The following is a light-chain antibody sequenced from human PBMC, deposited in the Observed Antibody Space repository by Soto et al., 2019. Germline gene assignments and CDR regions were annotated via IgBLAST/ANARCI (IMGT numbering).Light chain of an antibody. CDR1: QSISSW. J-gene: IGKJ1*01. CDR3: QQYNSYSRT. CDR2: DSS. Sequence: DIQMTQSPSTLSASVGDRVTITCRASQSISSWLAWYQQKRGKAPKLLIYDSSSLESGVPSRFSGSGSGKEFPLTISSLQPDDFATYYCQQYNSYSRTFGQTTKVETK. V-gene: IGKV1-5*01.